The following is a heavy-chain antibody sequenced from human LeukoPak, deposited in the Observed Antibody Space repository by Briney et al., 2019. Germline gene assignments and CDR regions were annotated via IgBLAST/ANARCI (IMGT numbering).Heavy chain of an antibody. CDR2: IRHDGSNK. V-gene: IGHV3-30*02. D-gene: IGHD3-16*01. J-gene: IGHJ4*02. CDR3: AKDFVRITFGGADY. CDR1: GFIFSDYG. Sequence: GGSLRLSCAASGFIFSDYGMHWVRQAPGKGLEWLTFIRHDGSNKYYADSVKGRITISRDNSENTLYLQVDSLKTEDTAVYYCAKDFVRITFGGADYWGQGALVTVSS.